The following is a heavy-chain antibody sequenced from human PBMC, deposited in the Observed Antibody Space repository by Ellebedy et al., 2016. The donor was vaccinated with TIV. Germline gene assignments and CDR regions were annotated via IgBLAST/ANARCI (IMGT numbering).Heavy chain of an antibody. J-gene: IGHJ6*02. V-gene: IGHV3-30-3*01. CDR3: ARVGDEQPNYYYGMDV. D-gene: IGHD1/OR15-1a*01. CDR1: GFTFSSYA. Sequence: GGSLRLSXAASGFTFSSYAMHWVRQAPGKGLEWVAVISYDGSNKYYADSVKGRFTISRDNSKNTLYLQMNSLRAEDTAVYYCARVGDEQPNYYYGMDVWGQGTTVTVSS. CDR2: ISYDGSNK.